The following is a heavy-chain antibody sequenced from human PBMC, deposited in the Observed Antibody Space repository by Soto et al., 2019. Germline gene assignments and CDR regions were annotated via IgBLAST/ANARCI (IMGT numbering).Heavy chain of an antibody. CDR1: GYTFTGYY. J-gene: IGHJ6*02. CDR2: INPNSGGT. Sequence: ASVKASCKASGYTFTGYYMHWVRQAPGQGLEWMGWINPNSGGTNYAQKFQGWVTMTRDTSISTAYMELSRLRSDDTAVYYCARGSVGITMVRGDLYGMDVWGQGTTVTVSS. D-gene: IGHD3-10*01. V-gene: IGHV1-2*04. CDR3: ARGSVGITMVRGDLYGMDV.